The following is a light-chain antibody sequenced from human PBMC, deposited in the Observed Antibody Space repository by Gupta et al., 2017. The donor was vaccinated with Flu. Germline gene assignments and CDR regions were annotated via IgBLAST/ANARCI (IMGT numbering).Light chain of an antibody. J-gene: IGLJ3*02. CDR3: QVGDTASDHWL. Sequence: SFLLTQPPSVSVAPGQTASIACGGNNIGSETVHWYQQKPGQAPVLVLYDDDFRPSGIPERFSGSNYGNTATLTIRRVEAGDEADYYCQVGDTASDHWLFGAGTTLTVV. CDR2: DDD. V-gene: IGLV3-21*02. CDR1: NIGSET.